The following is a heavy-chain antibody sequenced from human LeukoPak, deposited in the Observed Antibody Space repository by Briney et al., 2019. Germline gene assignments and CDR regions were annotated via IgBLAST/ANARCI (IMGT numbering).Heavy chain of an antibody. V-gene: IGHV1-69*06. CDR2: IIPIFGTA. CDR3: ASTPPAYRFGENHWFDP. J-gene: IGHJ5*02. D-gene: IGHD3-16*02. CDR1: GGTFSSYA. Sequence: GASVKVSCKASGGTFSSYAISWVRQAPGQGLEWMGGIIPIFGTANYAQKFQGRVTITADKSTSTAYMELSSLRSEDTAVYYCASTPPAYRFGENHWFDPWGQGTLVTVSS.